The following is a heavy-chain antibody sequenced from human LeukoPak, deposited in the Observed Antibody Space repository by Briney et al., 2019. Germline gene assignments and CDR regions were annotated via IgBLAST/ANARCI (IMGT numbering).Heavy chain of an antibody. V-gene: IGHV3-48*04. CDR3: AREGRLGYCSSTSCYPPDAFDI. CDR2: ISRSSSTI. D-gene: IGHD2-2*01. CDR1: GFTFSSYS. Sequence: GGSLRLSCAASGFTFSSYSMNWVRQAPGKGLEWVSYISRSSSTIYYADSVKGRFTISRDNAKNSLYLQMNSLRAEDTAVYYCAREGRLGYCSSTSCYPPDAFDIWGQGTMVTVSS. J-gene: IGHJ3*02.